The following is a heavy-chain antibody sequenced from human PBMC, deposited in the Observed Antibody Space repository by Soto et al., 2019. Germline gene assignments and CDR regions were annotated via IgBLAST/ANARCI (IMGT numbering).Heavy chain of an antibody. V-gene: IGHV3-9*01. J-gene: IGHJ6*02. CDR3: AKDCGDTAMFTLESEYYYYYYGMDV. CDR1: GFTFDEYA. CDR2: IRWNSGSI. D-gene: IGHD5-18*01. Sequence: SLRLSCAASGFTFDEYAMHWVRQAPGKGLEWVTGIRWNSGSIGYADSVKGRFTISRDNAKNSLYLQMNSLRAEDTALYYCAKDCGDTAMFTLESEYYYYYYGMDVWGQGTTVTVSS.